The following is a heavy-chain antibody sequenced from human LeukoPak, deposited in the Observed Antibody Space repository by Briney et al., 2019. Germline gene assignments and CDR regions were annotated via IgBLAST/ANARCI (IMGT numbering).Heavy chain of an antibody. J-gene: IGHJ3*02. CDR3: AKRHYDTSGLDAFDI. CDR1: GFTFSSYA. CDR2: IIHSGANT. Sequence: PGGSLRLSCAASGFTFSSYAMSWVRQAPGKGLEWVSAIIHSGANTYYADSVKGRFSISRDNSKNTLYLQMNSLRADDTAVYYCAKRHYDTSGLDAFDIWGQGTTVTVSS. D-gene: IGHD3-22*01. V-gene: IGHV3-23*01.